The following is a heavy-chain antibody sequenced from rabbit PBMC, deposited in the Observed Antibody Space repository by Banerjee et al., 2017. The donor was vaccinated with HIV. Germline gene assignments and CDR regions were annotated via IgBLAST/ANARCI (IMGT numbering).Heavy chain of an antibody. D-gene: IGHD1-1*01. CDR2: INTSSGIT. J-gene: IGHJ4*01. CDR1: GFDFSNGYV. V-gene: IGHV1S45*01. Sequence: QEQLKETGGGLVQPGGSLTLSCKASGFDFSNGYVMCWVRQAPGKGLEWIACINTSSGITVYASWAKGRFTISKTSSTSVTLQMTSLTAADTATYFCARDLGGVIGWNFNLWGQGTLVTVS. CDR3: ARDLGGVIGWNFNL.